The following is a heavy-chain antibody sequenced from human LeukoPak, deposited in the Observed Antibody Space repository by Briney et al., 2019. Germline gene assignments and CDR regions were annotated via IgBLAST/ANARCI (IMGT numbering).Heavy chain of an antibody. D-gene: IGHD6-19*01. V-gene: IGHV3-30*04. J-gene: IGHJ3*02. Sequence: PGGSLRLSCVASGFTFSSYAMHWVRQAPGKGLEWVAVISYDGSNKYYADSVKGRFTISRDNSKNTLYLQMNSLRAEDTAVYYCARVGIAVAGNGGAFDIWGQGTMVTVSS. CDR1: GFTFSSYA. CDR2: ISYDGSNK. CDR3: ARVGIAVAGNGGAFDI.